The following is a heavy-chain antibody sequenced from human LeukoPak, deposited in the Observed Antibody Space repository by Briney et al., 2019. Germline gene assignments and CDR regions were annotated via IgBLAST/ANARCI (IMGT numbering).Heavy chain of an antibody. V-gene: IGHV5-51*01. CDR1: GYSFTSYW. D-gene: IGHD3-10*01. CDR3: ARQGDYYGSGSYRPRFSNTAAPSYGMDV. Sequence: GESLKISCKGSGYSFTSYWIGWVRQMPGKGLEWMGIIYPGDSDTRYSPSFQGQVTISADKSISTAYLQWSSLKASDTAMYYCARQGDYYGSGSYRPRFSNTAAPSYGMDVWGQGTTVTVSS. CDR2: IYPGDSDT. J-gene: IGHJ6*02.